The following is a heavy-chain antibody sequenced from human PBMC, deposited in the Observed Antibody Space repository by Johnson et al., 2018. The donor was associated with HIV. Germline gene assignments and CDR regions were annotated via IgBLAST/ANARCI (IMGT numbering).Heavy chain of an antibody. Sequence: VQLVESGGGLAKPAWSPRLSCAASQFTFRSYYMKCVRQAPGNGLELVRQVNPTGGSKYLTDSGKDRFNISRDNAKNTLHLQMNSLKTEDTAVYSCAKDVGNYWPDAFDIWGQGTMVTVSS. V-gene: IGHV3-25*02. CDR1: QFTFRSYY. CDR3: AKDVGNYWPDAFDI. CDR2: VNPTGGSK. J-gene: IGHJ3*02. D-gene: IGHD3-22*01.